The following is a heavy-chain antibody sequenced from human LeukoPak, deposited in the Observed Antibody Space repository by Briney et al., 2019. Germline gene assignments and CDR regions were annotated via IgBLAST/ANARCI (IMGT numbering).Heavy chain of an antibody. V-gene: IGHV3-66*01. J-gene: IGHJ4*02. CDR1: GGSVSSGSYY. CDR2: IYSGGST. Sequence: LSLTCAVSGGSVSSGSYYMSWVRQAPGKGLEWVSVIYSGGSTYYADSLKGRFTISRDNSKNMLYLQMNSLRAEDTAVYYCARDPYGDYYGGDLKNWGQGTLVTVSS. D-gene: IGHD4-17*01. CDR3: ARDPYGDYYGGDLKN.